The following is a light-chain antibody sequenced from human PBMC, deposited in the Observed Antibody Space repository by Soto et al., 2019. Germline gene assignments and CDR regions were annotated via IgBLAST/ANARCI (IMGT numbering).Light chain of an antibody. J-gene: IGLJ1*01. CDR2: DVS. V-gene: IGLV2-14*03. CDR1: SSDVGGYDY. CDR3: SSYTSSSLYV. Sequence: QSVLTQPASVSGSPGPSITISCTGTSSDVGGYDYVSWYQHHPGKAPKLMIYDVSNRPSGVSNRFSGSKSGNTASLTISGLQAEDEADYYCSSYTSSSLYVFGTGTKVTVL.